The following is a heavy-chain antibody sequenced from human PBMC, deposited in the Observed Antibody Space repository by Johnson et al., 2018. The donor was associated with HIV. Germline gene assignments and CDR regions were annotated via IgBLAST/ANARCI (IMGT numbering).Heavy chain of an antibody. J-gene: IGHJ3*02. V-gene: IGHV3-74*03. CDR3: ARGRGWWLQLGGAFDI. CDR1: GFTFSTNW. CDR2: INSDGSST. D-gene: IGHD5-24*01. Sequence: VQLVESGGGLVQPGGSLRLSCVGSGFTFSTNWMHWVRQAPGKGLVWVSRINSDGSSTSYADSVKGRFTLSRDNAKNTLYLQMDSLGAEDTAVYFCARGRGWWLQLGGAFDIWGQGTMVTVSS.